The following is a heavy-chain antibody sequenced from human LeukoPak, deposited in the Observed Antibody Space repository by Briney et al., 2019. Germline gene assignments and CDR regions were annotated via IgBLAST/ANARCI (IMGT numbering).Heavy chain of an antibody. D-gene: IGHD2-15*01. CDR1: GGSLSGYY. CDR2: INHSGST. V-gene: IGHV4-34*01. CDR3: ARTTEGYCRGRSCYSYYYYMDV. J-gene: IGHJ6*03. Sequence: PSETLSLTCAVSGGSLSGYYWTWIRQPPGKGLEWIGEINHSGSTNYNPSLKSRVTISVDTSKNQLSLKLSSVTAADTAVYYCARTTEGYCRGRSCYSYYYYMDVWGKGTTVTVSS.